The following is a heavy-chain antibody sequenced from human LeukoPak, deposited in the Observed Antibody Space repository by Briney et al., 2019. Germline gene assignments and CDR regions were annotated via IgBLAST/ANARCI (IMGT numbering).Heavy chain of an antibody. CDR2: INSDGSST. CDR1: GFAFSSYW. Sequence: GGTLRLSCAASGFAFSSYWMHWVRQAPGEGLLWFSRINSDGSSTSYADSVKGRFTISRDNAKNTLYLQMSSLRAEDTAVYYCARDGTGYSSSWYLDYWGQGTLVTVSS. CDR3: ARDGTGYSSSWYLDY. V-gene: IGHV3-74*01. J-gene: IGHJ4*02. D-gene: IGHD6-13*01.